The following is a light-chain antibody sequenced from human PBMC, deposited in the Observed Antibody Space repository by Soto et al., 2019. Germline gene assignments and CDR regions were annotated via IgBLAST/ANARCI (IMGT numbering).Light chain of an antibody. Sequence: QSVLTQPASVSGSPGQSITISCTGTSSDVGGYNYVSWYQQHPGKAPKLMIYEVSNRPSGVAHRFSGSKSCNAASLNISGLQDDEEAYYYCSYYTSSSLVFGGGTKLTVL. V-gene: IGLV2-14*01. J-gene: IGLJ2*01. CDR2: EVS. CDR1: SSDVGGYNY. CDR3: SYYTSSSLV.